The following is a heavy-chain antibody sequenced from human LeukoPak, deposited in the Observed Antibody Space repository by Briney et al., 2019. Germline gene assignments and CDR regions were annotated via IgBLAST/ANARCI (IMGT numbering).Heavy chain of an antibody. V-gene: IGHV1-18*01. CDR3: ARSHGSGSYPFDY. Sequence: ASVKVSCKTSGYSFISYGISWVRQAPGQGLEWMGWISTYNGNTNYAQKLQGRVTMTTDTSTSTAYMELRGLRSDDTAVYYCARSHGSGSYPFDYWGQGTLVTVSS. J-gene: IGHJ4*02. CDR1: GYSFISYG. CDR2: ISTYNGNT. D-gene: IGHD3-10*01.